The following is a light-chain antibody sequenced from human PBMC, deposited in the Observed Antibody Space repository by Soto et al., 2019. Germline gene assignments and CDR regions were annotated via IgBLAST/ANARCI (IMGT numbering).Light chain of an antibody. J-gene: IGKJ1*01. CDR1: QSVSSY. CDR2: DAS. V-gene: IGKV3-11*01. Sequence: EIVLTQSPATLSLSPGERATLSCRASQSVSSYLAWYQQKPGQAPRLLIYDASNRATGIPARFSGSGSGTDFTLTISSLEPEDFGVYYCQQRSNWPGTFGQGTKVEIK. CDR3: QQRSNWPGT.